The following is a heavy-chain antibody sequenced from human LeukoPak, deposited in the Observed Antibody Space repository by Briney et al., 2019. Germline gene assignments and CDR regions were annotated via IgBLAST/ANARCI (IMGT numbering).Heavy chain of an antibody. Sequence: GGSLRLSCAASGFTFSSYAMSWVRQAPGKGLEWVSAISGSGGSTYYADSVKGRFTISRDNSKNTLYLRMNSLRADDTAVYYCAKGTTRGDSGSSSFDYWGQGTLVTVSS. CDR2: ISGSGGST. V-gene: IGHV3-23*01. CDR1: GFTFSSYA. J-gene: IGHJ4*02. CDR3: AKGTTRGDSGSSSFDY. D-gene: IGHD3-10*01.